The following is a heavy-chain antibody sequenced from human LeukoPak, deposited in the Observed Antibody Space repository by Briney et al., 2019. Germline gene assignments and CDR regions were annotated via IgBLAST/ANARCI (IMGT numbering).Heavy chain of an antibody. CDR3: AKDYSSSWYFFDY. CDR1: GFMFSTYS. D-gene: IGHD6-13*01. V-gene: IGHV3-48*04. J-gene: IGHJ4*02. Sequence: GGSLRLSCAASGFMFSTYSMNWVRQAPGKGLEWVSYLTSDSSTMFYADSVKGRFTISRDNAKSSIYLQMNSLRAEDTAVYYCAKDYSSSWYFFDYWGQGTLVTVSS. CDR2: LTSDSSTM.